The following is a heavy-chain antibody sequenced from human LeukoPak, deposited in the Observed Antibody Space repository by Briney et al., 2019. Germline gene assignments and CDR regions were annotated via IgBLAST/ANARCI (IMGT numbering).Heavy chain of an antibody. V-gene: IGHV3-7*03. CDR1: GFTFSSYW. J-gene: IGHJ4*02. D-gene: IGHD6-19*01. Sequence: GGSLRLSCAASGFTFSSYWMSWVRQAPGEGLEWVANIKQDGSEKYYVDSVKGRFTISRDNTKNSLYLQMNSLRAEDTAVYYCASDSIAVAGDYWGQGTLVTVSS. CDR2: IKQDGSEK. CDR3: ASDSIAVAGDY.